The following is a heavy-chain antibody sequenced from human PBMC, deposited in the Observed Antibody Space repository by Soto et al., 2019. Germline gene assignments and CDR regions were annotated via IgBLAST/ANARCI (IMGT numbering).Heavy chain of an antibody. CDR3: ARDGDYSNYDY. D-gene: IGHD4-4*01. Sequence: ASVKVSCKASGYTFTSYAMYWVRQAPGQRLEWMGWINAGNGNTKYSQKFQGRVTITRDTSASTAYMELSSLRSEDTAVYYCARDGDYSNYDYWGHGTLVTVSS. V-gene: IGHV1-3*01. J-gene: IGHJ4*01. CDR2: INAGNGNT. CDR1: GYTFTSYA.